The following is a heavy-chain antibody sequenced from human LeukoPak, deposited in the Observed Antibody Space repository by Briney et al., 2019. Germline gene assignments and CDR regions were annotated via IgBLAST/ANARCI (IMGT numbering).Heavy chain of an antibody. CDR1: GGTFSSYA. D-gene: IGHD3-22*01. CDR2: IIPIFGTA. Sequence: SVTVSCTASGGTFSSYAISWVRLAPGQGLEWMGGIIPIFGTANYAQKFQGRVTITTAESTSTAYMELSSLRSEDTAVYYCARGGRSSGYYYAIDYWGQGTLVTVSS. V-gene: IGHV1-69*05. J-gene: IGHJ4*02. CDR3: ARGGRSSGYYYAIDY.